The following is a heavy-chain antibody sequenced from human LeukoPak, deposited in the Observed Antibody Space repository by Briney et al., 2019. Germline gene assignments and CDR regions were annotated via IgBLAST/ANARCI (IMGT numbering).Heavy chain of an antibody. Sequence: GGSLRLSCAASGFTFSSYSMNWVRQAPGKGLEWVSSISSSSSYIYYADSVKGRFTISRDNAKNSLYLQMNSLRAEDTAVYYCAKAFMIVVVPASSFDYWGQGTLVTVSS. CDR1: GFTFSSYS. D-gene: IGHD3-22*01. CDR3: AKAFMIVVVPASSFDY. J-gene: IGHJ4*02. CDR2: ISSSSSYI. V-gene: IGHV3-21*04.